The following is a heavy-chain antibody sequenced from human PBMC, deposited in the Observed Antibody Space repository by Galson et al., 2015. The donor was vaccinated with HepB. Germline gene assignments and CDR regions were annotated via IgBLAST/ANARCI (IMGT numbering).Heavy chain of an antibody. D-gene: IGHD5-24*01. CDR2: IYYTGTT. V-gene: IGHV4-39*01. CDR3: ARLRRDGYGVGV. J-gene: IGHJ6*02. CDR1: GGSISIHAYY. Sequence: ETLSLTCTVSGGSISIHAYYWGWIRQPPGKGLEWIASIYYTGTTYYNPSYGSRVTISEDTSTNQFYLNLRSVTAADTAVYYCARLRRDGYGVGVWGQGTTVTVSS.